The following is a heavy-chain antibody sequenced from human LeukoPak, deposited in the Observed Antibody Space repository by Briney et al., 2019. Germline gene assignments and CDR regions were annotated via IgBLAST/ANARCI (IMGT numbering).Heavy chain of an antibody. Sequence: PGGSLRLSCAASGFTFSSYYMNWVRQAPGKGLEWVSYISSSSSYIYYADSVEGRFTISRDNAKNSLYLQMNGLRAEDTAVYYCARDGAAADFDYWGQGTLVTVSS. V-gene: IGHV3-21*01. CDR2: ISSSSSYI. D-gene: IGHD6-13*01. CDR1: GFTFSSYY. CDR3: ARDGAAADFDY. J-gene: IGHJ4*02.